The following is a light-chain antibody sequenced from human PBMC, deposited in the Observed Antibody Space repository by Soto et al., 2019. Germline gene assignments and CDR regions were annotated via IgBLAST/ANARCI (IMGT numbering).Light chain of an antibody. CDR3: QQYGTLPRT. CDR1: QYIDY. CDR2: GAS. V-gene: IGKV3-20*01. Sequence: EIVLTQSPVPLSLSTGERATLSCRASQYIDYLAWYQHRRGQAPRLLLSGASTRAPGIPDRFSGSGYATDFTITISSLEPEDFAVYYSQQYGTLPRTFGGGTKVDIK. J-gene: IGKJ4*01.